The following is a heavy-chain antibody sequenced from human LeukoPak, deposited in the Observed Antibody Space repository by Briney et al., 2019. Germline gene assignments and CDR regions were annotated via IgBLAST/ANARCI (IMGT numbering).Heavy chain of an antibody. J-gene: IGHJ4*02. CDR1: GYTFTGYY. D-gene: IGHD2-15*01. V-gene: IGHV1-2*06. CDR2: INPNSGGT. CDR3: ARDSEDIVVVVAAM. Sequence: ASVKVSCKASGYTFTGYYMHWVRQAPGKGLEWMGQINPNSGGTNYAQKFQGRVTMTRDTSISTAYMELSRLRSDDTAVYYCARDSEDIVVVVAAMWGQGTLVTVSS.